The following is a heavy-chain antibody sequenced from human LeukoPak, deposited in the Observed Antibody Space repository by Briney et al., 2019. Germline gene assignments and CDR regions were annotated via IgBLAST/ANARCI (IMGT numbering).Heavy chain of an antibody. CDR1: GGSISSGGYS. J-gene: IGHJ5*02. V-gene: IGHV4-30-2*01. CDR2: IYHSGST. Sequence: SGTLSLTCAVSGGSISSGGYSWSWIRQPPGKGLEWIGYIYHSGSTYYNPSLKSRVTISVDRSKNQFSLKLSSVTAADTAVYYCASRGGSGSSGNWFDPWGQGTLVTVSS. D-gene: IGHD3-10*01. CDR3: ASRGGSGSSGNWFDP.